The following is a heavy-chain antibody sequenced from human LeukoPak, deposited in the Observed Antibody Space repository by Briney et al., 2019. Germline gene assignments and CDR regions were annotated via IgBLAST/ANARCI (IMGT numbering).Heavy chain of an antibody. Sequence: ASVKVSCKASGYTFTGYYMHWVRQAPGQGLEWMGWINPNSGGTNYAQKFQGRVTMTRDTSISTAYMELSRLRSDDTAVYYCARDTEAWGVAVALSDYWGQGTLVTVSS. CDR3: ARDTEAWGVAVALSDY. J-gene: IGHJ4*02. CDR2: INPNSGGT. D-gene: IGHD6-19*01. CDR1: GYTFTGYY. V-gene: IGHV1-2*02.